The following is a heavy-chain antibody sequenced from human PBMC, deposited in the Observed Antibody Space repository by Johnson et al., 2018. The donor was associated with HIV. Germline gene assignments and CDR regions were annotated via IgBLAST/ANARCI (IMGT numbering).Heavy chain of an antibody. CDR2: IRSNANSYAT. V-gene: IGHV3-73*02. Sequence: VQLVEPGGGLVQPGGSLKLSCAASGFTFSGSAMHWVRQASGKGLEWVGRIRSNANSYATTYAASVKGRVTISRDDSKNPAYPQMHRLKTEDTAEYYCTRPSFVAVAWIYDALDIWCQGTMVTVSS. D-gene: IGHD6-19*01. CDR3: TRPSFVAVAWIYDALDI. CDR1: GFTFSGSA. J-gene: IGHJ3*02.